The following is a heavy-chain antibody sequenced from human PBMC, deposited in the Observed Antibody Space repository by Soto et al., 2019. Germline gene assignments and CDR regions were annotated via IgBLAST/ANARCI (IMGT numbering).Heavy chain of an antibody. CDR3: ARDRHYGSGSYYKTRGMDV. D-gene: IGHD3-10*01. V-gene: IGHV4-59*01. J-gene: IGHJ6*02. Sequence: QVQLQESGPGLVKPSETLSLTCTVSGGSISSYYWSWIRQPPGKGLEWIGYIYYSGSTNYNPSLKSRVTISVDASKNQFSLKRSSVTAADTAVYYCARDRHYGSGSYYKTRGMDVWGQGTTVTVSS. CDR1: GGSISSYY. CDR2: IYYSGST.